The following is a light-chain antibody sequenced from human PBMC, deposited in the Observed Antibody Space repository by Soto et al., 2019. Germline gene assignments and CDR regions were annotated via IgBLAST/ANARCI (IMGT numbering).Light chain of an antibody. CDR1: SSDVGGYNH. V-gene: IGLV2-14*01. CDR3: CSYTSLSTVV. CDR2: AVS. Sequence: QSVLTQPASVSGSPGQSITISCTGTSSDVGGYNHVSWYQHSPGKAPKLILFAVSDRPSGVSHRFSGSKPGNTASLTISGLQAEDEADYYCCSYTSLSTVVFGGGTQLTVL. J-gene: IGLJ2*01.